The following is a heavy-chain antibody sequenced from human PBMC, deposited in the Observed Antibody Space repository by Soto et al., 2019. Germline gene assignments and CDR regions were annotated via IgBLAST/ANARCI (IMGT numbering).Heavy chain of an antibody. CDR2: IFYSGST. V-gene: IGHV4-39*01. J-gene: IGHJ6*02. CDR3: AGTNDYYYGMDV. CDR1: GGSLSSSSYY. Sequence: TLSLTCTVSGGSLSSSSYYWGWVRQPPGKGLEWIGNIFYSGSTYYNPSLESRLTISVDTSKNQFSLKLSSVTVADTAVYYCAGTNDYYYGMDVWGQGTTVTVSS.